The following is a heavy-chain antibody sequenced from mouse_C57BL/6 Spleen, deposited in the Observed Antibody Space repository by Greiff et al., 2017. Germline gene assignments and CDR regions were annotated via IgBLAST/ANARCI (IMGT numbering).Heavy chain of an antibody. CDR1: GYTFTDYY. CDR2: IYPNTGGT. J-gene: IGHJ2*01. V-gene: IGHV1-26*01. D-gene: IGHD1-1*01. CDR3: ERRDCGSLYDLDD. Sequence: EVQLHQSGPELVKPGASVKISCKASGYTFTDYYMNWVKQSHGKSLEWIGDIYPNTGGTSYNQKFKGKATLTVDKSSSPAYMELRSLTSEDSAVYYCERRDCGSLYDLDDWGQGTTLTVSS.